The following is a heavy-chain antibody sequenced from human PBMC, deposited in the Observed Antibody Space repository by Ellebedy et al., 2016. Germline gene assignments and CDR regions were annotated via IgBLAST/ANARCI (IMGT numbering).Heavy chain of an antibody. J-gene: IGHJ4*02. CDR2: INHSGST. CDR1: GGSFSGYY. Sequence: SETLSLXXAVYGGSFSGYYWSWIRQPPGKGLEWIGEINHSGSTNYNPSLKSRVTISVDTSKNQFSLKLSSVTAADTAVYYCARAGFSIAARPPYFDYWGQGTLVTVSS. CDR3: ARAGFSIAARPPYFDY. V-gene: IGHV4-34*01. D-gene: IGHD6-6*01.